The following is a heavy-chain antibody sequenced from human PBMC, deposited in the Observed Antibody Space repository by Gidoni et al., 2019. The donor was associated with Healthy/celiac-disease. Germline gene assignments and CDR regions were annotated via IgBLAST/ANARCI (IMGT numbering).Heavy chain of an antibody. J-gene: IGHJ3*02. CDR3: AKPLKDFWSGYPIDAFDI. CDR1: GVTFSSYG. Sequence: QVQLVESGGGVVQPGRSLRLSCAASGVTFSSYGMHWVRQAPGKGLEWVAVISYDGINKYYADSVKGRFTISRVNSKNTLYLQRNSLRAEDTAVYYCAKPLKDFWSGYPIDAFDIWGQGTMVTVSS. V-gene: IGHV3-30*18. CDR2: ISYDGINK. D-gene: IGHD3-3*01.